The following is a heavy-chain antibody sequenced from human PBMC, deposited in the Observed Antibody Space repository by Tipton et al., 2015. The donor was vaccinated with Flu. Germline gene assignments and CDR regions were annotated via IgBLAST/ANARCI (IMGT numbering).Heavy chain of an antibody. CDR1: GGSISSSSYY. CDR3: ARTGYRSSWLYFQH. J-gene: IGHJ1*01. CDR2: IYHSGST. D-gene: IGHD6-13*01. V-gene: IGHV4-39*07. Sequence: TLSLTCTVSGGSISSSSYYWGWIRQPPGKGLEWIGSIYHSGSTYYNPSLKSRVTISVDTSKNQFSLKLSSVTAADTAVYCCARTGYRSSWLYFQHWGQGTLVTVSS.